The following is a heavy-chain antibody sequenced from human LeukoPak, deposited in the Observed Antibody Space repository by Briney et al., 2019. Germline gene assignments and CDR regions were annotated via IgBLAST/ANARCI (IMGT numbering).Heavy chain of an antibody. V-gene: IGHV3-21*01. D-gene: IGHD4-17*01. CDR2: ISSSSSYI. J-gene: IGHJ6*03. CDR1: GFTFSSYS. Sequence: KSGGSLRLSCAASGFTFSSYSMNWVRQAPGKGLEWVSSISSSSSYIYYADSVKGRFTISRDNAKNSLYLQMNSLRAEDTAVYYCARGGLSTVTTSGGVEYYYYYMDVWGKGTTVTISS. CDR3: ARGGLSTVTTSGGVEYYYYYMDV.